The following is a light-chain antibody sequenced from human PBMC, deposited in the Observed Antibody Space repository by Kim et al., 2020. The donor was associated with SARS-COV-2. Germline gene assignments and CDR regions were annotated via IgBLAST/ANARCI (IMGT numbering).Light chain of an antibody. V-gene: IGKV3-11*01. CDR3: QQRGSWPLT. CDR1: QSVRSS. Sequence: LSPGDRATLSCRASQSVRSSFAWYQQKPGQAPRLLIYDAFSRATGIPARFSGSGSGTDFTLTISSLEPEDFAVYYCQQRGSWPLTFGQGTKVDIK. CDR2: DAF. J-gene: IGKJ1*01.